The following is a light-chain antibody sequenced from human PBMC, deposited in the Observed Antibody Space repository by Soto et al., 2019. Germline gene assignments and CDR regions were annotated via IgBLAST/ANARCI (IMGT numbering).Light chain of an antibody. CDR1: QRFSSIH. V-gene: IGKV3-20*01. CDR2: GTS. CDR3: QQYGGSPQFT. J-gene: IGKJ3*01. Sequence: ENVLTQSPGTLSLSPGDRATLSCRASQRFSSIHLAWYQQKPGQAPRLLIYGTSVRATGIPDRFRGSGSGTDFTLTIGRLEPEDFAVYYCQQYGGSPQFTFGPGTKVEI.